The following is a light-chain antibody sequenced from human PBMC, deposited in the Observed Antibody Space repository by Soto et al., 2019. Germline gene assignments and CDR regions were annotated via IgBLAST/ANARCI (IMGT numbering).Light chain of an antibody. CDR3: QKANSFPFT. CDR2: AAS. CDR1: QGISSW. Sequence: DIQMTQSPSSVSASAGDRVTITCRASQGISSWLAWYQQKPGKAPKVLIYAASSLQSGVPSRFTGSGAGTHFTLTISSRQTEDFATYNFQKANSFPFTFGPGTKVDIK. J-gene: IGKJ3*01. V-gene: IGKV1-12*01.